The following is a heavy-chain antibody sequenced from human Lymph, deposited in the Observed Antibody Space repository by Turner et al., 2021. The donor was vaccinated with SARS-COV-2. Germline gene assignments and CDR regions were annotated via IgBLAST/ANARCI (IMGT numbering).Heavy chain of an antibody. CDR3: ATLFTIPYYSDSSGYYTDY. CDR1: GFTFSSYA. D-gene: IGHD3-22*01. CDR2: ISYDGSNK. J-gene: IGHJ4*02. V-gene: IGHV3-30*04. Sequence: QVPLVESGGVWVHPGRSLRLFCAASGFTFSSYAMPWVRQAPGKGLEWVAVISYDGSNKYYADSVKGRFTISRDNSKNTLYLQVNSLRAEDTAVFYCATLFTIPYYSDSSGYYTDYWGQGTLVTVSS.